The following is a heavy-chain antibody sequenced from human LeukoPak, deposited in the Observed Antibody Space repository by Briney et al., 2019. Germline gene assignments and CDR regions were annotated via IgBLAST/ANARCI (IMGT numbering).Heavy chain of an antibody. CDR2: IYRSGST. Sequence: PSETLSLTCDVSGYSISNPYYWDWIRQPPGKGLEWIGNIYRSGSTYYNPSLKSRVTISVDTSKNQFSLNLNSVTAADTAVYYCARQRGSYYFDYWGQGTLVSVSS. V-gene: IGHV4-38-2*01. CDR3: ARQRGSYYFDY. CDR1: GYSISNPYY. D-gene: IGHD1-26*01. J-gene: IGHJ4*02.